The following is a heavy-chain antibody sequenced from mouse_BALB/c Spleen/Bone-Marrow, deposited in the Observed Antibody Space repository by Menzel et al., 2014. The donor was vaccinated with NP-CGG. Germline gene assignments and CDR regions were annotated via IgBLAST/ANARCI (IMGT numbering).Heavy chain of an antibody. CDR3: ARDSITTVVATDY. CDR1: SYTFTSYW. D-gene: IGHD1-1*01. V-gene: IGHV1-69*02. CDR2: IDPSDSYT. J-gene: IGHJ2*01. Sequence: QVQLQQSGAELVKPGASVKLSCKASSYTFTSYWMHWVKPRPGQGLEWIREIDPSDSYTNYNQKFKGKATLTVDKSSSTAYMQLSSLTSEDSAVYYCARDSITTVVATDYWGQGTTLTVSS.